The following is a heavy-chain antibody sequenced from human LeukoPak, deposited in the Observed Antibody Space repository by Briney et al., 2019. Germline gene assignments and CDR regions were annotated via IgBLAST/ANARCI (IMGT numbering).Heavy chain of an antibody. Sequence: SVKVSCKASGFTFTSSAVQWVRQARGQRLEWIGWIVVGSGNTNYAQKFQERVTITRDMSTSTAYMELSSLRSEDTAVYYCAADVRRPYYFNYWGQGTLVTVSS. CDR1: GFTFTSSA. CDR3: AADVRRPYYFNY. V-gene: IGHV1-58*01. CDR2: IVVGSGNT. J-gene: IGHJ4*02.